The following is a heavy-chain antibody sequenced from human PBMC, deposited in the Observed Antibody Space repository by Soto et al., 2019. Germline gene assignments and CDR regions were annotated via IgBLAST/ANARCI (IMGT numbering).Heavy chain of an antibody. Sequence: EVQLVESGGGLIQPGGSLKLSCAASGFTVNSDYVSWVRQAPGKGLELVSFTYSGGNTDYADSVKGRFTTSRDNSKNRLYLQVNSQRAEDTAVYYCARAKRGGFDYWGQGTLVTVSS. CDR1: GFTVNSDY. D-gene: IGHD3-16*01. V-gene: IGHV3-53*01. J-gene: IGHJ4*02. CDR2: TYSGGNT. CDR3: ARAKRGGFDY.